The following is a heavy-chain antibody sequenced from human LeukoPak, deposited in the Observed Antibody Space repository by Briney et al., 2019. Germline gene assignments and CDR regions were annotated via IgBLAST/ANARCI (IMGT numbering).Heavy chain of an antibody. V-gene: IGHV1-2*02. CDR1: GYTFTGYY. D-gene: IGHD6-13*01. CDR3: ARVADSSSWYGGGSDY. Sequence: ASVKVSCKAAGYTFTGYYMHWERQAPGQGLEWMGWINPNSGGTNYAQKFQGRVTMTRDTSISTAYMELSRLRSDDTAVYYCARVADSSSWYGGGSDYWGQGTLVTVSS. J-gene: IGHJ4*02. CDR2: INPNSGGT.